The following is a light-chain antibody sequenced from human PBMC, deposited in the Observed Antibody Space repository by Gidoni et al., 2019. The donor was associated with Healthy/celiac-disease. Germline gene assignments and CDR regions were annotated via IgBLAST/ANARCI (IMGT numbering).Light chain of an antibody. CDR1: QSVSSY. V-gene: IGKV3-11*01. CDR3: QQRSNWT. J-gene: IGKJ1*01. CDR2: AAS. Sequence: EIVLTQSPATLSLSPGERDTLSCRASQSVSSYLSRYQQKPGQAPRLLIYAASNRATGIPSRFSGSGSGTDFTLTISSLEPEDFAVYYCQQRSNWTFGQGTKVEIK.